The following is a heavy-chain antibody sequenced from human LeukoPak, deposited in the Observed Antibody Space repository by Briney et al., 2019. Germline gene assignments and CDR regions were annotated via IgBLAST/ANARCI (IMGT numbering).Heavy chain of an antibody. CDR1: GGSISSSSHY. Sequence: SETLSLTCTVSGGSISSSSHYWGWIRQPPGKRLEWIGSIYYSGNTYYNPSLKSRVTISVDTSKNHFSLEVSSVTAADTAVYYCARHENIVVVVAATGFDYWGQGTLVTVSS. CDR3: ARHENIVVVVAATGFDY. D-gene: IGHD2-15*01. CDR2: IYYSGNT. J-gene: IGHJ4*02. V-gene: IGHV4-39*01.